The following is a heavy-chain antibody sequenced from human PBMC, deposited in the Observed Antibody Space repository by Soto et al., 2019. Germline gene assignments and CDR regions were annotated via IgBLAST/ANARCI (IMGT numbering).Heavy chain of an antibody. CDR3: ARERGYGDYAERWFDP. D-gene: IGHD4-17*01. CDR1: GGSISSGGYY. J-gene: IGHJ5*02. CDR2: IYYSGSP. Sequence: QVQLQESGPGLVKPSQTLSLTCTVSGGSISSGGYYWSWIRQHPGKGLEWIGYIYYSGSPYYNPSLQSRVTISVDTSKNRVSLKLSSVTAADTAVYYCARERGYGDYAERWFDPWGQGTLVTVSS. V-gene: IGHV4-31*03.